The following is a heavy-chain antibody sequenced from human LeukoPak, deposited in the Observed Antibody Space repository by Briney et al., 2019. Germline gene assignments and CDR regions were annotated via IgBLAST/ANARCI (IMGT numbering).Heavy chain of an antibody. D-gene: IGHD3-22*01. CDR3: ARDVRGYGYSYFDY. CDR1: GGSISSYY. CDR2: IYYSGST. V-gene: IGHV4-59*01. J-gene: IGHJ4*02. Sequence: SETPSLTCTVSGGSISSYYWSWIRQPPGKGLEWIGYIYYSGSTNYNPSLKSRVTISVDTSKNQFSLKLSSVTAADTAVYYCARDVRGYGYSYFDYWGQGTLVTVSS.